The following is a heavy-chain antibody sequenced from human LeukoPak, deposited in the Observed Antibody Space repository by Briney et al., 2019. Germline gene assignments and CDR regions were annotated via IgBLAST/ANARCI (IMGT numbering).Heavy chain of an antibody. V-gene: IGHV4-30-2*02. Sequence: PSETLSLTCTVSGGSISSGGYYWSWIRQPPGKGLEWIGYIYHSGSTYYNPSLKSRVTISVDRSKNQFSLKLSSVTAADTAVYYCASIAAAGNFAHWGQGTLVTVSS. CDR2: IYHSGST. CDR1: GGSISSGGYY. J-gene: IGHJ4*02. D-gene: IGHD6-13*01. CDR3: ASIAAAGNFAH.